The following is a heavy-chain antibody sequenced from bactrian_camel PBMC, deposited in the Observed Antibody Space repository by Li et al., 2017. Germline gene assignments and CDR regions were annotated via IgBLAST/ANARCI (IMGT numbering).Heavy chain of an antibody. J-gene: IGHJ6*01. D-gene: IGHD6*01. CDR3: AAEIGGSWYVFGY. CDR2: IYSDGSAT. Sequence: QLVESGGGLVQPGGSLRLSCAASGFTSSSYGMSWVRQAPGKGLEWVSGIYSDGSATYYADSVKGRFTISRDNDKNTLYLQMNSLKPEDTAVYYCAAEIGGSWYVFGYWGQGTQVTVS. CDR1: GFTSSSYG. V-gene: IGHV3S7*01.